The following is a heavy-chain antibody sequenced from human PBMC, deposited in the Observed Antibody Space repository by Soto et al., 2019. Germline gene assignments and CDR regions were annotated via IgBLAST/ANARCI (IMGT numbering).Heavy chain of an antibody. V-gene: IGHV5-51*01. CDR2: IFPEDSDI. CDR3: AKLPPRAQSLVRYYFDY. D-gene: IGHD3-10*01. J-gene: IGHJ4*02. Sequence: PGESLKISCKASGFTFTDYWIGWLRQMPGKGLEWMGIIFPEDSDIKYSTSFQGQIIISADRSISTAYLQMSSLKASDTAIYFCAKLPPRAQSLVRYYFDYWGQGTPVTVSS. CDR1: GFTFTDYW.